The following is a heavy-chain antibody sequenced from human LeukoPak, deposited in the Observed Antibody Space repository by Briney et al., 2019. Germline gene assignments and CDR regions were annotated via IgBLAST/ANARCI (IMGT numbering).Heavy chain of an antibody. CDR1: GFTFTSSA. D-gene: IGHD3-10*01. V-gene: IGHV1-58*02. Sequence: TSVKVSCKASGFTFTSSAMQWVRQARGQRLEWIGWIFVGSGNTNYAQKFQERVPITSYMSTSTAYMELSSLRSEDTAVYYCAADPHRGVGQEYYFDYWGQGTLVTVSS. J-gene: IGHJ4*02. CDR3: AADPHRGVGQEYYFDY. CDR2: IFVGSGNT.